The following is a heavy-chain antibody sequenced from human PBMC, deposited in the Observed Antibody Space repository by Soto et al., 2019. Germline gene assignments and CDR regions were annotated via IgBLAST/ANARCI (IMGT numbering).Heavy chain of an antibody. J-gene: IGHJ6*02. Sequence: GASVKVSCKASGGTFSSYAISWVRQAPGQGLEWMGGIIPIFGTANYAQKFQGRVTITADESTSTAYMELSSLRSEDTAVYYCARGVYYGSSPYYYGMDVWGQGTTVTVSS. V-gene: IGHV1-69*13. CDR3: ARGVYYGSSPYYYGMDV. CDR2: IIPIFGTA. D-gene: IGHD3-10*01. CDR1: GGTFSSYA.